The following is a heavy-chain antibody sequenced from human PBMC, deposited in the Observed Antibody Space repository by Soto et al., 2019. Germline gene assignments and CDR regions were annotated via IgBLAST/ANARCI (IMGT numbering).Heavy chain of an antibody. CDR3: ARDQFGYYGSGSSN. CDR1: GFTVSSNY. J-gene: IGHJ4*02. D-gene: IGHD3-10*01. V-gene: IGHV3-53*04. Sequence: GGSLRLSCAASGFTVSSNYMSRVRQAPGKGLEWVSVIYSGGSTYYADSVKGRFTISRHNSKNTLYLQMNSLRAEDTAVYYCARDQFGYYGSGSSNWGQGTLVTVSS. CDR2: IYSGGST.